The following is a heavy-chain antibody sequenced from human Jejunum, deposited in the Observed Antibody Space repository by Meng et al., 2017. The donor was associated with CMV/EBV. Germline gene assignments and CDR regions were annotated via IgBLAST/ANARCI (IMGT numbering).Heavy chain of an antibody. CDR3: ARSVARYNWFDP. Sequence: AASGFILSDYWIHWVRHAPGKGLEWVSRINSDGSSTSYADSVKGRFTISRDNAENTLYLQMNSLRGEDTAVYYCARSVARYNWFDPWGQGTLVTVSS. D-gene: IGHD2-21*01. J-gene: IGHJ5*02. CDR1: GFILSDYW. CDR2: INSDGSST. V-gene: IGHV3-74*01.